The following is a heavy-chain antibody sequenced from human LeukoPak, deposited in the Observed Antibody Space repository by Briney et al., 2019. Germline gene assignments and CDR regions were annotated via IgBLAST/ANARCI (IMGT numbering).Heavy chain of an antibody. CDR1: GYTFTSYY. V-gene: IGHV1-46*01. Sequence: ASVKVSCKASGYTFTSYYMHWVRQAPGQGLEWMGIINPSGGSTSYAQKFQGRVTMTRDTSTSTVYMGLSSLRSEDTAVYYCASRKGPRDWFDPWGQGTLVTVSS. CDR3: ASRKGPRDWFDP. J-gene: IGHJ5*02. CDR2: INPSGGST.